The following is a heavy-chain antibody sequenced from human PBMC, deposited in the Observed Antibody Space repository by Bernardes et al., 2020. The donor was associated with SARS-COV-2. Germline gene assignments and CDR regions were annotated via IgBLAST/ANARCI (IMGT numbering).Heavy chain of an antibody. J-gene: IGHJ4*02. V-gene: IGHV4-39*01. CDR3: AAPNDTSGTYYRV. D-gene: IGHD3-22*01. Sequence: SEPLSLTCTVSGASISRSGIFWAWLRQPPGKGLEWIGQIFSTGTTNYNPSLSSRVSMSVNTSKNQYSLSLSSVTAADTAVYYCAAPNDTSGTYYRVWGQGTLVTVSS. CDR2: IFSTGTT. CDR1: GASISRSGIF.